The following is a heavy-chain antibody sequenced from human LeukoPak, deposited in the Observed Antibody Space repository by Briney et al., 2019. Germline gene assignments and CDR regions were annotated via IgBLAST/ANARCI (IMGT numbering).Heavy chain of an antibody. CDR3: AVTSFHESPWYGRHTNFDF. Sequence: GGSLRLSCAASGFPFSYYYMSWIRQAPGKGLEWVSYISSSGSTIYYADSVTGRLTISKDHAKNSLYLQMNSLSAQDTAVFYCAVTSFHESPWYGRHTNFDFWGQGTLVTVSS. CDR1: GFPFSYYY. CDR2: ISSSGSTI. D-gene: IGHD6-13*01. J-gene: IGHJ4*02. V-gene: IGHV3-11*01.